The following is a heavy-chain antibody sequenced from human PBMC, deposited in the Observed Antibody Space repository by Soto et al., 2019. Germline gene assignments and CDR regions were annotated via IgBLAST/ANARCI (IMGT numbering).Heavy chain of an antibody. Sequence: ASVKVSCKVSGYTLTELSMHWVRQAPGKGLEWMGGFDPEDGETIYAQKFQGRVTMTEDTSTDTAYMELSSLRSEDTAVYYCATAMVRGVPSGYYYGMDVWGQGTTVTVSS. D-gene: IGHD3-10*01. V-gene: IGHV1-24*01. J-gene: IGHJ6*02. CDR1: GYTLTELS. CDR3: ATAMVRGVPSGYYYGMDV. CDR2: FDPEDGET.